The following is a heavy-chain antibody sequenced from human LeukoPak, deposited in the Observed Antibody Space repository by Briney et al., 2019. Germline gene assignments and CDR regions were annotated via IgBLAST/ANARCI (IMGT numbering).Heavy chain of an antibody. CDR2: IYTSGST. V-gene: IGHV4-61*02. CDR1: GGSISSGSYY. D-gene: IGHD3-16*02. CDR3: ASFGGVIGFFDY. J-gene: IGHJ4*02. Sequence: SETLSLTCTVSGGSISSGSYYWSWIRQPAGKGLEWIGRIYTSGSTNYNPSLKSRITISVDTSKNQFSLKLSSVTAADTAVYYCASFGGVIGFFDYWGQGTLVTVSS.